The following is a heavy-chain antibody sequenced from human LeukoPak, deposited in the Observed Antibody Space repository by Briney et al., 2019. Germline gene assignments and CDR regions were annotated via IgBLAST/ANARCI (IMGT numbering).Heavy chain of an antibody. CDR1: GYTFTNFH. D-gene: IGHD6-25*01. J-gene: IGHJ4*02. CDR2: MNPNNGDS. CDR3: ARTTSFTASGYDS. V-gene: IGHV1-8*03. Sequence: EASVTVSCEASGYTFTNFHINWVRQATGQGLEWMGWMNPNNGDSGYAQKFQGRVTITRDTSISTSYMELRSLRSDDTAVYFCARTTSFTASGYDSWGQGTLVTVSS.